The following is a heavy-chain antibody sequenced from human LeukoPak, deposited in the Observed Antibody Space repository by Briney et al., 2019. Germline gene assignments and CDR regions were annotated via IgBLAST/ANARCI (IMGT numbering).Heavy chain of an antibody. V-gene: IGHV1-69*04. J-gene: IGHJ6*02. CDR2: IIPILGIA. CDR3: ARVIVVYYYYGMDV. CDR1: GGTFSSYA. D-gene: IGHD3-22*01. Sequence: ASVKVSCKASGGTFSSYAISWARQAPGQGLEWMGRIIPILGIANYAQKFQGRVTITADKSTSTAYMELSSLRSEDTAVYYCARVIVVYYYYGMDVWGQGTTVTVSS.